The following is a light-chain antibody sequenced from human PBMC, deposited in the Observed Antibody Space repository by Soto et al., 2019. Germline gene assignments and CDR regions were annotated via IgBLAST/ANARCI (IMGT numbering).Light chain of an antibody. CDR3: QHRTSWPPYT. V-gene: IGKV3-11*01. J-gene: IGKJ2*01. CDR1: QSISTY. Sequence: EIMLTQSPATLSLSPGERATLSCRASQSISTYLAWYQQKPGQAPRLLIYDASNSATGIPARFSGSGSGTDFTLTISSLEPEEFAVYYCQHRTSWPPYTFGQGTKVDI. CDR2: DAS.